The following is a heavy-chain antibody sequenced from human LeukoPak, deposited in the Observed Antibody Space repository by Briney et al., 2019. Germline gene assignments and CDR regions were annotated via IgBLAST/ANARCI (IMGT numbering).Heavy chain of an antibody. V-gene: IGHV4-4*09. CDR2: IYTSGST. CDR3: ARLRVSGSYLYYFDY. J-gene: IGHJ4*02. Sequence: SETLSLTCTVSGGSISSYYWNWIRQPPGKGLEWIGYIYTSGSTTYNPSLKSRVTISVDTSKNQFSLKLSSVTAADTAVYYCARLRVSGSYLYYFDYWGQGTLITVSS. CDR1: GGSISSYY. D-gene: IGHD1-26*01.